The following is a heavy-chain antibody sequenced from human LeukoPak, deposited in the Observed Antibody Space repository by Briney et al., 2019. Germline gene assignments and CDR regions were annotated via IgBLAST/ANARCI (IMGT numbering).Heavy chain of an antibody. D-gene: IGHD3-3*01. Sequence: SETLSLTCAVYGGSFSGYYWSWIRQPPGKGLEWIGEINHSGSTNYNPSLKSRVTISVDTSKNQFSLKLSSVTAADTAVYYCANVLETDYDFWINYWGQGTLVTVSS. CDR3: ANVLETDYDFWINY. J-gene: IGHJ4*02. CDR1: GGSFSGYY. CDR2: INHSGST. V-gene: IGHV4-34*01.